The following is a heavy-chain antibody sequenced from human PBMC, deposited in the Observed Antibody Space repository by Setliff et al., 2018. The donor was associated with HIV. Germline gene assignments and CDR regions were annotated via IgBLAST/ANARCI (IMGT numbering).Heavy chain of an antibody. Sequence: SETLSLTCNISGVSLRTHYWSWVRLPPGKRLEWIGYILYNGNTNYNPSFNSRVTLSLDEAKNQFSLNLKSVTSADTAVYYCATEGREKLALFDHWGLGILVTVS. CDR1: GVSLRTHY. D-gene: IGHD6-6*01. CDR2: ILYNGNT. CDR3: ATEGREKLALFDH. V-gene: IGHV4-59*11. J-gene: IGHJ4*02.